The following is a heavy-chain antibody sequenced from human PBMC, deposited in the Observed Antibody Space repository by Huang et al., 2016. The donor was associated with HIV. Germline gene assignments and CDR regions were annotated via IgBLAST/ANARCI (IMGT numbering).Heavy chain of an antibody. V-gene: IGHV1-69*13. CDR2: IIPMFGTP. Sequence: QVQLVQSGAEVKTPGSSVKVSCKASVGTFSKYAISWVRQAPGQGLEWMGGIIPMFGTPSYARKFQGRVTITADDSTSTTYVEVSSLRSEDTALYYCARGQLGSYGDYDVLYWGQGTLVTVSS. CDR1: VGTFSKYA. D-gene: IGHD4-17*01. J-gene: IGHJ4*02. CDR3: ARGQLGSYGDYDVLY.